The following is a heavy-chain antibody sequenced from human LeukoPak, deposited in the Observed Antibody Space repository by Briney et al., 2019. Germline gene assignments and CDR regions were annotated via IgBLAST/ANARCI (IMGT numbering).Heavy chain of an antibody. V-gene: IGHV4-34*01. D-gene: IGHD3-10*01. Sequence: SETLSLTCAVYGGSFSGYYWSWIRQPPGKGLEWIGEINHSGSTNYNPSLKSRVTISVDMSKNQFSLKLTSVTAADTAVYYCARVRLWFGDHLDDYWGQGTLVTVSS. J-gene: IGHJ4*02. CDR2: INHSGST. CDR1: GGSFSGYY. CDR3: ARVRLWFGDHLDDY.